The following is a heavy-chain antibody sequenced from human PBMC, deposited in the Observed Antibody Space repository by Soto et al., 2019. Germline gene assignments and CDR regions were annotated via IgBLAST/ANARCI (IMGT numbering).Heavy chain of an antibody. CDR2: IYYSGST. CDR3: ARVRTLGDYGPYNWFDP. J-gene: IGHJ5*02. V-gene: IGHV4-31*03. Sequence: QVQLQESGPGLVKPSQTLSLTCTVSGGSISSGGYYWSWIRQHPGKGLEWIGYIYYSGSTYYNPSIKSRVTISVDTSKNQFSLKLSSVTAAATAVYSGARVRTLGDYGPYNWFDPWGQGTLVTVSS. CDR1: GGSISSGGYY. D-gene: IGHD4-17*01.